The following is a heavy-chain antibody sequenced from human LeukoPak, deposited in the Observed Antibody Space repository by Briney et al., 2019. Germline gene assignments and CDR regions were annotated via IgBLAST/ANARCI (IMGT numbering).Heavy chain of an antibody. J-gene: IGHJ4*02. Sequence: GGSLRLSCVASGFTFSSYAMSWVRQAPGKGLEWVSAISGSGGSTYYADSVKGRFTISRDNSKNTPYLQMNSLRAEDTAVYYCAKDVGTYYYDSSGYYFWDYWGQGTLVTVSS. D-gene: IGHD3-22*01. V-gene: IGHV3-23*01. CDR2: ISGSGGST. CDR3: AKDVGTYYYDSSGYYFWDY. CDR1: GFTFSSYA.